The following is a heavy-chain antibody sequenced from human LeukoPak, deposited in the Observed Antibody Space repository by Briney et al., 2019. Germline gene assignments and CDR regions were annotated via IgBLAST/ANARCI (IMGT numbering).Heavy chain of an antibody. CDR2: TSPDGNEK. D-gene: IGHD4-23*01. V-gene: IGHV3-7*01. J-gene: IGHJ4*02. CDR3: LPGKGY. Sequence: GGSLRLSCAAYGLTFNTYWMNWVRQAPGRGLEWVANTSPDGNEKYYADFVKGRFSIFRDNANSILYLQMNSLRGEDTAVYYCLPGKGYWGQGTLVTVSS. CDR1: GLTFNTYW.